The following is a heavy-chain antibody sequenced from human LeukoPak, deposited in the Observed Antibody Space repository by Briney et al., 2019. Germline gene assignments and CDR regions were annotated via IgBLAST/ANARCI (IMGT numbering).Heavy chain of an antibody. CDR1: GFTFSSYS. Sequence: GGSLRLSCAASGFTFSSYSMNWVRQAPGKGLEWVSSISSSSSYIYYADSVKSRFTISRDNAKNSLYLQMNSLRAEDTAVYYCARDTYYDILTGPSRLDVWGKGTTVTVSS. D-gene: IGHD3-9*01. V-gene: IGHV3-21*01. CDR3: ARDTYYDILTGPSRLDV. CDR2: ISSSSSYI. J-gene: IGHJ6*04.